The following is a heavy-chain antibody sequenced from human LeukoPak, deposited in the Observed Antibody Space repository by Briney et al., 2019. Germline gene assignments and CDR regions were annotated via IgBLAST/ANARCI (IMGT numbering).Heavy chain of an antibody. D-gene: IGHD6-19*01. Sequence: SETLSLTCTVSGGSISSSSYYWGWIRQPPGKGLEWIGSIYYSGSTYYNPSLKSRVTISVDTSKNQFSLKLSSVTAADTAVYYCARGGIRAIAVAGKRYFDYWGQGTLVTVSS. J-gene: IGHJ4*02. CDR2: IYYSGST. V-gene: IGHV4-39*01. CDR1: GGSISSSSYY. CDR3: ARGGIRAIAVAGKRYFDY.